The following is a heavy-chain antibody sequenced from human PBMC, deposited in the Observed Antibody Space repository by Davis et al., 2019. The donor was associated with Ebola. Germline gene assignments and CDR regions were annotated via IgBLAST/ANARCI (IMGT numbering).Heavy chain of an antibody. V-gene: IGHV3-73*01. J-gene: IGHJ4*02. CDR3: TTTSGDTASDY. Sequence: GGSLRPSCPASGFTFSGSVMHWVRQASGKGLEWVGRTRSKANSYATAYAASVKGRFTISRDDSTNTAYLQMNSLKTEDTAVYYCTTTSGDTASDYWGQGTLVTVSS. CDR1: GFTFSGSV. D-gene: IGHD5-18*01. CDR2: TRSKANSYAT.